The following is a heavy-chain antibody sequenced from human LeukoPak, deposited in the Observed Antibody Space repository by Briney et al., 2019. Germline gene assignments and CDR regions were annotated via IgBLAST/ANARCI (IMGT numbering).Heavy chain of an antibody. CDR2: IYHSGST. Sequence: PSETLSLTCAVSGYPISSGYYGGWIRQPPGKGLEWIGSIYHSGSTYYNPSLKSRVTISVDTSKNQFSLKLSSVTAADTAVYYCARHSRGPNSNFDHWGQGTLVTVSS. CDR1: GYPISSGYY. D-gene: IGHD4-23*01. J-gene: IGHJ4*02. CDR3: ARHSRGPNSNFDH. V-gene: IGHV4-38-2*01.